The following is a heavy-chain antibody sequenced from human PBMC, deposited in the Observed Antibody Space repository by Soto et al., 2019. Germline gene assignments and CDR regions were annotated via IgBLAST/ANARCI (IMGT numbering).Heavy chain of an antibody. CDR1: GVTFTSET. J-gene: IGHJ4*02. D-gene: IGHD2-21*01. CDR3: ATELGENPASPFDS. V-gene: IGHV1-69*01. Sequence: QVQLVQSGAEVKKPGSSVKVSCKASGVTFTSETISWVRQAPGQGLEWMGGIIPLFGAANYAQKFQGRDTITADESTSTVYMELSSLRSDDMAVYYCATELGENPASPFDSWGQGTLVTVSS. CDR2: IIPLFGAA.